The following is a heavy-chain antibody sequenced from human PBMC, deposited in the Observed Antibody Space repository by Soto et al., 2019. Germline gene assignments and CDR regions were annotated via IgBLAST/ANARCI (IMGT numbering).Heavy chain of an antibody. CDR3: VKDMGQAAIGIRYPYGLDV. CDR1: GFTVSIFG. J-gene: IGHJ6*02. V-gene: IGHV3-64D*06. Sequence: HLGGSLRLSCSGSGFTVSIFGMHCFRQPPRKGLEHVSTLSSNGIGTYYADSVKGRFTFSRDTSKNTLYLQMSSLRTEDTAVYYCVKDMGQAAIGIRYPYGLDVWGLGTTVTV. CDR2: LSSNGIGT. D-gene: IGHD6-13*01.